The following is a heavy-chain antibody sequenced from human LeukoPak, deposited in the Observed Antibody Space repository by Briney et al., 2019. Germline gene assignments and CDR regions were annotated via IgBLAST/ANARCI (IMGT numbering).Heavy chain of an antibody. J-gene: IGHJ2*01. V-gene: IGHV3-9*01. D-gene: IGHD3-10*01. CDR3: AKGSYYGSGSYRFDL. CDR1: GFTFDDYA. CDR2: ISWNSGSI. Sequence: GGSLRLSCAASGFTFDDYAMHWVRQAPGKGLEWVPGISWNSGSIGYADSVKGRFTISRDNAKNSLYLQMNSLRAEDTALYYCAKGSYYGSGSYRFDLWGRGTLVTVSS.